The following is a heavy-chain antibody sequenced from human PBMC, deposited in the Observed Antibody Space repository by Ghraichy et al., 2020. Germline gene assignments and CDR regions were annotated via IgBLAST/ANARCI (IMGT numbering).Heavy chain of an antibody. D-gene: IGHD3-16*01. J-gene: IGHJ4*02. CDR1: GFSFSNYA. CDR2: ISGSGGTT. Sequence: GGSLRLSCAASGFSFSNYAMSWVRQAPGKGLEWVSVISGSGGTTYYADSVKGRFTISKDDSKNTLYLQMNSLRAEDTAVYYCAKSGQLYDYVWGNFNYWGQGTLVTVSS. V-gene: IGHV3-23*01. CDR3: AKSGQLYDYVWGNFNY.